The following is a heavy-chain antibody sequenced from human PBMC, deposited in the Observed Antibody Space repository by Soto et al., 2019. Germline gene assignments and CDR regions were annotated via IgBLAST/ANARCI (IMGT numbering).Heavy chain of an antibody. D-gene: IGHD6-6*01. CDR2: IIPIFGTA. Sequence: SAKVSCKASGGTFSSYAISWVRQAPGQGLEWMGGIIPIFGTANYAQKFQGRVTITADESTSTAYMELSSLRSEDTAVYYCASLSIAARPQGYGMDVWGQGTTVTVSS. J-gene: IGHJ6*02. CDR3: ASLSIAARPQGYGMDV. CDR1: GGTFSSYA. V-gene: IGHV1-69*13.